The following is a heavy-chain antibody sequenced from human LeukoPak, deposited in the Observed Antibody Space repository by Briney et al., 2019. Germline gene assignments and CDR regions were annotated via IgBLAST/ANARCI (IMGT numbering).Heavy chain of an antibody. CDR2: IRYDGSDK. J-gene: IGHJ4*02. D-gene: IGHD1-7*01. Sequence: PGGSLRLSCAASGFTFSSYGMHWVRQAPGMGLEWVAFIRYDGSDKDYVDSVKGRFTISRDNSKNTLYLQMNSLRAEDTAVYYCAKDRDKGNYYFDYWGQGTLVTVSS. V-gene: IGHV3-30*02. CDR3: AKDRDKGNYYFDY. CDR1: GFTFSSYG.